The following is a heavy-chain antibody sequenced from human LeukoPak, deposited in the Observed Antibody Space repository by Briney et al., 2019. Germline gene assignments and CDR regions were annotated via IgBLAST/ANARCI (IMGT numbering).Heavy chain of an antibody. V-gene: IGHV1-2*02. CDR1: GYTFTGYY. J-gene: IGHJ4*02. CDR3: ARDQALGGSYTPLVYFDY. D-gene: IGHD1-26*01. Sequence: ASVKVSCKASGYTFTGYYMHWVRQAPGQGLEWMGWINTNSGGTNYAQKFQGRVTMTRDTSISTAYMELSRLRSDDTAVYYCARDQALGGSYTPLVYFDYWGQGTLVTVSS. CDR2: INTNSGGT.